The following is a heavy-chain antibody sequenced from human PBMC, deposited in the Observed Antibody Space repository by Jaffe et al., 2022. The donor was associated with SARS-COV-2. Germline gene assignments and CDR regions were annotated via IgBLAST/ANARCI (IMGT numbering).Heavy chain of an antibody. Sequence: EVQLVESGGGLVQPGGSLRLSCAASGFTFSSYDMHWVRQATGKGLEWVSAIGTAGDTYYPGSVKGRFTISRENAKNSLYLQMNSLRAGDTAVYYCARGVVGYGMDVWGQGTTVTVSS. V-gene: IGHV3-13*01. J-gene: IGHJ6*02. CDR3: ARGVVGYGMDV. D-gene: IGHD3-3*01. CDR2: IGTAGDT. CDR1: GFTFSSYD.